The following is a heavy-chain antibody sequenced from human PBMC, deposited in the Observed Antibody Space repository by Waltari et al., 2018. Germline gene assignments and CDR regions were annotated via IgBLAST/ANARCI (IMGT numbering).Heavy chain of an antibody. Sequence: QVPLVQSGAEVKKPGASVKVSCKASGYPFPRYCLRWVRQAPGQGLEWMGWISAYNGNTNYAQKLQGRVTMTTDTSTSTAYMELRSLRSDDTAVYYCARSLNWNDPDYWGQGTLVTVSS. D-gene: IGHD1-1*01. V-gene: IGHV1-18*04. CDR2: ISAYNGNT. CDR3: ARSLNWNDPDY. CDR1: GYPFPRYC. J-gene: IGHJ4*02.